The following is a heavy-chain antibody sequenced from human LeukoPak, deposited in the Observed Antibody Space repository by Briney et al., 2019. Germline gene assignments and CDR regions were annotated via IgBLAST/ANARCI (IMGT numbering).Heavy chain of an antibody. CDR1: GFTFSSYW. J-gene: IGHJ6*02. Sequence: GSLRLSCAASGFTFSSYWMSWVRQAPGKGLEGVANIKQDGSEKYYVDSVKGRFTISRDNAKNSLYLQMNSLRAEDTAVYYCARDLGCIGISCYLDYYYNHGMDVWGQGTTVTVSS. CDR2: IKQDGSEK. CDR3: ARDLGCIGISCYLDYYYNHGMDV. D-gene: IGHD2-2*01. V-gene: IGHV3-7*01.